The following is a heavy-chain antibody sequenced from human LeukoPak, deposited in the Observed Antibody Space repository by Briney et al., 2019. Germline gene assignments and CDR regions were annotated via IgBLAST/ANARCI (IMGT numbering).Heavy chain of an antibody. Sequence: GGSLRLSCAASGFTFSSHAMSWVRQAPGKGLEWVSVISNSGGSTYYADSVKGRFTISRDNSKNTLYLQMNSLRAEDTAVYYCANRGKYCSSTSCLGSAQVDYWGQGTLVTVSS. CDR2: ISNSGGST. J-gene: IGHJ4*02. V-gene: IGHV3-23*01. CDR1: GFTFSSHA. CDR3: ANRGKYCSSTSCLGSAQVDY. D-gene: IGHD2-2*01.